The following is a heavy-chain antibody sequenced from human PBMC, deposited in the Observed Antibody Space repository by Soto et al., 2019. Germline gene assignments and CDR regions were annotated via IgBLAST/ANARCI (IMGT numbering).Heavy chain of an antibody. D-gene: IGHD6-19*01. CDR2: IHYSGSS. V-gene: IGHV4-59*01. J-gene: IGHJ4*02. Sequence: SETLSLTCTVSGGSISRYYWSWIRQPPGKGLEWIGYIHYSGSSIYNPSLKSRVTIAVDTSKNQFSLKLSSVTAADTAVYYCARVGGSGRYNFDNWGQGTLVTVSS. CDR3: ARVGGSGRYNFDN. CDR1: GGSISRYY.